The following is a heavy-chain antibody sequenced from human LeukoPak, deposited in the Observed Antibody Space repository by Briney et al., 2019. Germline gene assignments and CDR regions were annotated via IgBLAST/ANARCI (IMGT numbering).Heavy chain of an antibody. CDR3: ARVSPGLYCTNGVRYNGRFDP. CDR2: INPSGGST. CDR1: GYTFTYFY. D-gene: IGHD2-8*01. V-gene: IGHV1-46*01. J-gene: IGHJ5*02. Sequence: ASVKVSCKASGYTFTYFYIHWVRQAPGQGLEWMGIINPSGGSTSYAQKFQGRVTMTRDMSTSTVYMELSSLRSEDTAVYYCARVSPGLYCTNGVRYNGRFDPWGQGTLVTVSS.